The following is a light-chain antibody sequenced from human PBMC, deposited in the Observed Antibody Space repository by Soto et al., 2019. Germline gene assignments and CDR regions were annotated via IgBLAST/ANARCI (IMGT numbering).Light chain of an antibody. CDR1: QGVTSA. Sequence: IEMTQSPGSLSLSPGERATITYRAGQGVTSALAWYQQKPGQAPRLLISSASSRHTGIPARFRGSGSGTDFTLTISRLEPEDFATYYCQQDCNSPYTFGQGTKVEIK. CDR3: QQDCNSPYT. CDR2: SAS. J-gene: IGKJ1*01. V-gene: IGKV3-20*01.